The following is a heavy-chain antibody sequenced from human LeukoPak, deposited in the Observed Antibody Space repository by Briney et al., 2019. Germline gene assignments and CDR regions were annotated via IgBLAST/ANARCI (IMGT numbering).Heavy chain of an antibody. CDR2: ISNSGGST. V-gene: IGHV3-23*01. CDR3: AKAGSTAWTAVDY. J-gene: IGHJ4*02. D-gene: IGHD2-2*01. CDR1: GFIFSNCA. Sequence: GGSLRLSCTASGFIFSNCAMSWVRQAPGKGLEWVSSISNSGGSTYYADSVKGRFTISRGNSENTLYLQMKSLRADDTAVYYCAKAGSTAWTAVDYWGQGTLVTASS.